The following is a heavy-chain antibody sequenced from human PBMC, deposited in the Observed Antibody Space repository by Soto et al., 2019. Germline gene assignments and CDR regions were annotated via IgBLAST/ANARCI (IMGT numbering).Heavy chain of an antibody. J-gene: IGHJ5*02. D-gene: IGHD3-9*01. Sequence: QVQVVESGGGVVQPGRSLRLTCAASGFTFSNYAMHWVRQPPGQGLDWVAVVWSDGNNKYYADSVKGRFTISRDNSKNTLYLQINSLRVEDTAVYYCARERLRHSFDPWGQGTPVTVSS. CDR2: VWSDGNNK. CDR3: ARERLRHSFDP. V-gene: IGHV3-33*01. CDR1: GFTFSNYA.